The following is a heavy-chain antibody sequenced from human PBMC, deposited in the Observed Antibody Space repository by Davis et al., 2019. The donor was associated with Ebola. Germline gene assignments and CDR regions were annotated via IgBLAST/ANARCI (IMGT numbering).Heavy chain of an antibody. J-gene: IGHJ6*02. CDR1: GFTFSSYG. CDR2: IWYDGSNK. D-gene: IGHD3-16*01. CDR3: ASISRYYYYGMDV. V-gene: IGHV3-33*01. Sequence: GESLKISCAASGFTFSSYGMHWVRQAPGKGLEWVAVIWYDGSNKYYADSVKGRFTISRDNSKNTLYLQMNSLRAEDTAVYYCASISRYYYYGMDVWGQGTTVTVSS.